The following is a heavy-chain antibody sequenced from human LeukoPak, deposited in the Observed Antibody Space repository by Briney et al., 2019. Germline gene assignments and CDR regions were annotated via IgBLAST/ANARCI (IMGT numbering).Heavy chain of an antibody. D-gene: IGHD2-2*01. Sequence: GGSLRLSWAASGFTFSTYWMNWVRQAPGKGLEWVANIIQVGGEKYYVDSVKGRFTISRDNAKSSLYLQMNSLRAEDTAVYYCASPYSSSTSCPTLHAYWGQGTLVTVSS. CDR1: GFTFSTYW. CDR3: ASPYSSSTSCPTLHAY. CDR2: IIQVGGEK. J-gene: IGHJ4*01. V-gene: IGHV3-7*01.